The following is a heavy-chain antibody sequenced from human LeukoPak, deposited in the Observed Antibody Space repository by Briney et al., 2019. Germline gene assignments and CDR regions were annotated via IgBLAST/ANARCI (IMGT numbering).Heavy chain of an antibody. CDR1: GGSISSYY. V-gene: IGHV4-59*01. CDR2: IHYSGST. CDR3: ARDSDWNKAFDI. D-gene: IGHD1/OR15-1a*01. Sequence: SEALSLTSTVSGGSISSYYWSWIRQPPGKGLEWIGYIHYSGSTNYNPSLKSRVTISVDTSKNQFSLKLSSVTAADTAVYYCARDSDWNKAFDIWGQGTMVTVSS. J-gene: IGHJ3*02.